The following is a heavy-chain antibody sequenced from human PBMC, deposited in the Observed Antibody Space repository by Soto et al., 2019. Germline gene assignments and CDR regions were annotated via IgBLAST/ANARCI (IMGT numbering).Heavy chain of an antibody. V-gene: IGHV1-18*01. Sequence: QVQLVQSGAEVKKPGASVKVSCKASGYTFTSYGISWVRQAPGQGLEWMGWISAYNGNTNYAQKLQGRVTMTTDTSTSTADMELRSLRSDDTAVYYCARFIAAAGYDYYYYMDVWGKGTTVTVSS. D-gene: IGHD6-13*01. CDR1: GYTFTSYG. CDR3: ARFIAAAGYDYYYYMDV. J-gene: IGHJ6*03. CDR2: ISAYNGNT.